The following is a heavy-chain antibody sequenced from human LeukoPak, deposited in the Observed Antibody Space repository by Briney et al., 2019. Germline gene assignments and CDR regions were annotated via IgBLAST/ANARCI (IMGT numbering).Heavy chain of an antibody. CDR1: GGTFSSYA. CDR2: IIPIFGTA. V-gene: IGHV1-69*13. CDR3: ARGSSSWPYYFDY. D-gene: IGHD6-13*01. J-gene: IGHJ4*02. Sequence: SVKVSCKASGGTFSSYAISWVRQAPGQGLEWMGGIIPIFGTANYAQKFQGRVTITADESTNTAYMELSSLRSEDTAVYYCARGSSSWPYYFDYWGQGTLVTVSS.